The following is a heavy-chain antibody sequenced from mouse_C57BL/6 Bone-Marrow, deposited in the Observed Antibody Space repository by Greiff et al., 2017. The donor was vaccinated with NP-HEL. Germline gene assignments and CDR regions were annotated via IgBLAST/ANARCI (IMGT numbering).Heavy chain of an antibody. CDR1: GYTFTSYG. CDR2: IYPRSGNT. V-gene: IGHV1-81*01. J-gene: IGHJ3*01. CDR3: ARGKDYDYDVGFAY. D-gene: IGHD2-4*01. Sequence: VMLVESGAELARPGASVKLSCKASGYTFTSYGISWVKQRTGQGLEWIGEIYPRSGNTYYNEKFKGKATLTADKSSSTAYMELRSLTSEDSAVYFCARGKDYDYDVGFAYWGQGTLVTVSA.